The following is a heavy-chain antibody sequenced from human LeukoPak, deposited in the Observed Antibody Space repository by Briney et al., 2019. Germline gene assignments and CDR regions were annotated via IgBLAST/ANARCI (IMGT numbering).Heavy chain of an antibody. Sequence: SETLSLTCTVSGGSISSYYWSWIRQPPGKGLEWIGYIYTSGSTNYNPSLKSRVTISVDTSKNQFSLKLSSVTAADTAVYYCARESMATVSLDAWGQGTMVTVSS. CDR3: ARESMATVSLDA. V-gene: IGHV4-4*09. D-gene: IGHD5-24*01. J-gene: IGHJ3*01. CDR2: IYTSGST. CDR1: GGSISSYY.